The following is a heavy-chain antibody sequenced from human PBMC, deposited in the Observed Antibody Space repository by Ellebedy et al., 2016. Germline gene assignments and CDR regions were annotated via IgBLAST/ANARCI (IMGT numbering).Heavy chain of an antibody. Sequence: GESLKISCAASGFTFSDYYMSWIRQAPGKGLEWVSYISSSSSYTNYADSVKGRFTISRDNAKNSLYLQMNSLRAEDTAVYYCAREMWPRGSFDYWGQGTLVTVSS. D-gene: IGHD2-21*01. CDR3: AREMWPRGSFDY. CDR1: GFTFSDYY. V-gene: IGHV3-11*05. J-gene: IGHJ4*02. CDR2: ISSSSSYT.